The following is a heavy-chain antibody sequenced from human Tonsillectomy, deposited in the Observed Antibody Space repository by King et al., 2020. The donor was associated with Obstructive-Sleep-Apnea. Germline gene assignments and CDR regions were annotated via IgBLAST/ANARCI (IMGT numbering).Heavy chain of an antibody. CDR1: GGSVSSGSYY. V-gene: IGHV4-61*01. CDR2: IFSSGST. Sequence: VQLQESGPGLVKPSETLSLTCTVSGGSVSSGSYYWSWIRQPPGKGLEWIGYIFSSGSTNYRPSLKSRVTISVDTSKNHFSLRLSSVTAADTAVYYCARGLDYYDTSGPRVDPWGQGTLVTVPS. J-gene: IGHJ5*02. D-gene: IGHD3-22*01. CDR3: ARGLDYYDTSGPRVDP.